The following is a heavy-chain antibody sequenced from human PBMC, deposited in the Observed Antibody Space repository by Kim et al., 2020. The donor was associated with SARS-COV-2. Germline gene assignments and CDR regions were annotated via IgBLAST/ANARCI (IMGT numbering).Heavy chain of an antibody. J-gene: IGHJ6*02. Sequence: GGSLRLSCAASGFTFSSYAMHWVRQAPGKGLEWVAVISYDGSNKFYADSVKGRFTISRDNSKNTLYLQMNSLRAEDTAVYYCARALGGNYYYGMDVWGQGTTVTVSS. D-gene: IGHD1-26*01. CDR1: GFTFSSYA. CDR2: ISYDGSNK. V-gene: IGHV3-30*04. CDR3: ARALGGNYYYGMDV.